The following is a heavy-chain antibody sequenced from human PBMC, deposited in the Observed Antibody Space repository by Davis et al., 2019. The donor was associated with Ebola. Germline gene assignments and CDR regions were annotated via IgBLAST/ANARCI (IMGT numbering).Heavy chain of an antibody. V-gene: IGHV4-34*01. CDR1: GGSFSGYY. Sequence: SETLSLTCAVYGGSFSGYYWSWIRQPPGKGLEWIGEINHSGSTNYNPSLKSRVTISVDTSKNQFSLKLSSVTAADTAVYYCARIVVVPAAKKKRDYYYYGMDVWGQGTTVTVSS. D-gene: IGHD2-2*01. CDR2: INHSGST. CDR3: ARIVVVPAAKKKRDYYYYGMDV. J-gene: IGHJ6*02.